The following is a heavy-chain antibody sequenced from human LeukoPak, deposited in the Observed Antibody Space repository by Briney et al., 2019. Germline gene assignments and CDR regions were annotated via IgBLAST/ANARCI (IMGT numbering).Heavy chain of an antibody. J-gene: IGHJ5*02. CDR2: IVVGSGNI. Sequence: SVKVSCKASGFTFSSSAIQWVRQARGQRLEWIGWIVVGSGNIKYAQTFQERVTITRDVSTSTAYMELSSLRSEDTVVYYCAADFRVRAENWFDPWGQGTLVTVSS. V-gene: IGHV1-58*02. CDR3: AADFRVRAENWFDP. D-gene: IGHD5/OR15-5a*01. CDR1: GFTFSSSA.